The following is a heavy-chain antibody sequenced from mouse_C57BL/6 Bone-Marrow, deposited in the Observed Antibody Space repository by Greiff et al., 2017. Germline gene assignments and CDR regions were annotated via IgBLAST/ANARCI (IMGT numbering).Heavy chain of an antibody. V-gene: IGHV5-4*01. D-gene: IGHD2-3*01. Sequence: EVQVVESGGGLVKPGGSLKLSCAASGFTFSSYAMSWVRQTPEKRLEWVATISDGGSYTYYPDNVKGRFTISRDNAKNNLYLQMSHLKSEDTAMYYCARVGYDGAAYWGQGTLVTVSA. CDR2: ISDGGSYT. J-gene: IGHJ3*01. CDR3: ARVGYDGAAY. CDR1: GFTFSSYA.